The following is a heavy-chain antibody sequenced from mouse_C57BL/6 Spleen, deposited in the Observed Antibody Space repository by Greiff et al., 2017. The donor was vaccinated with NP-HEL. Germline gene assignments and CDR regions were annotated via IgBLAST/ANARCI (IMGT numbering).Heavy chain of an antibody. CDR1: GFTFSDYG. CDR3: ARTLYGKNYAMDY. CDR2: ISSGSSTI. D-gene: IGHD2-1*01. V-gene: IGHV5-17*01. Sequence: EVQRVESGGGLVKPGGSLKLSCAASGFTFSDYGMHWVRQAPEKGLEWVAYISSGSSTIYYADTVKGRFTISRDNAKNTLFLQMTSLRSEDTAMYYCARTLYGKNYAMDYWGQGTSVTVSS. J-gene: IGHJ4*01.